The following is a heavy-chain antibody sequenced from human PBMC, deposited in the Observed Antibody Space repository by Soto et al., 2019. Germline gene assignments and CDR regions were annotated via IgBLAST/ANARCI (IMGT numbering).Heavy chain of an antibody. CDR1: GFTFSSYA. Sequence: GSLRLSCAASGFTFSSYAMHWVRQAPGKGLEYVSAISSNGGSTYYANSVKGRFTISRDNSKNTLYLQMGSLRAEDMAVYYCARDGCGGDCYSAYAFDIWGQGTMVTVS. V-gene: IGHV3-64*01. CDR3: ARDGCGGDCYSAYAFDI. J-gene: IGHJ3*02. CDR2: ISSNGGST. D-gene: IGHD2-21*02.